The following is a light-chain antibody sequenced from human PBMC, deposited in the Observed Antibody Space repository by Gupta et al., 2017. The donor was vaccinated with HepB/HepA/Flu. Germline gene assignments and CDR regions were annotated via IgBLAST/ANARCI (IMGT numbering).Light chain of an antibody. V-gene: IGLV2-14*03. CDR2: DVS. CDR1: SSDVGRYNF. J-gene: IGLJ1*01. Sequence: QSALTQPASVSGSPGQSITLSCTVTSSDVGRYNFVSWYQHHPGKAPLLMIYDVSYRPSGVSDRFSGSKSGNTASLTISGLRAEDEAYYYCSSYTSTNTNVFGPGTQVIVL. CDR3: SSYTSTNTNV.